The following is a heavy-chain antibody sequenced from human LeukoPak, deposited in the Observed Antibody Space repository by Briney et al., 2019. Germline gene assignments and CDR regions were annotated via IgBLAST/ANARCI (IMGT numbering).Heavy chain of an antibody. Sequence: AETLSLTCTVSGDSISSYYWSWIRQPPGKGLEWIGHIYYSGSTSYNPSLKSRVSMSVDTSKNQFSLKLSSVTAADTAVYYSARDYNPTNFWGKRTLVTVSS. V-gene: IGHV4-59*01. J-gene: IGHJ4*02. CDR1: GDSISSYY. CDR3: ARDYNPTNF. D-gene: IGHD1-1*01. CDR2: IYYSGST.